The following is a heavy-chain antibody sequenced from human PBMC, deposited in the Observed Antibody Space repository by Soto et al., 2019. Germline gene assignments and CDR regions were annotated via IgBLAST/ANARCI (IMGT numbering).Heavy chain of an antibody. CDR2: ISWNSGSI. CDR1: GFTFDDYA. J-gene: IGHJ4*02. CDR3: AKDIDLDPLYYFDY. V-gene: IGHV3-9*01. Sequence: SLRLSCAASGFTFDDYAMHWVRQAPGKGLEWVSGISWNSGSIGYADSVKGRFTISRDNAKNSLYLQMNSLRAEDTALYYCAKDIDLDPLYYFDYWGQGTLVTVSS. D-gene: IGHD2-21*01.